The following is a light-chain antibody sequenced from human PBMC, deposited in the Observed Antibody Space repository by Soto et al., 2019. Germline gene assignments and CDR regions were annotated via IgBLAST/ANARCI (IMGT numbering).Light chain of an antibody. CDR2: DAS. CDR1: QSVSSY. CDR3: QQRSNWPLMYT. Sequence: EIVLTQSPATLSLSPGERATLSCRASQSVSSYLAWYQQKPGQAPRLLIYDASNRVTGIPARFSGSGSGTDFTLTISSLEPEDFAVYYCQQRSNWPLMYTFGQGTNLEIK. V-gene: IGKV3-11*01. J-gene: IGKJ2*01.